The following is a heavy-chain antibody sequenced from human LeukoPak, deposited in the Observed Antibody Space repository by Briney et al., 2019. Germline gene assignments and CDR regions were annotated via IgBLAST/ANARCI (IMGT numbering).Heavy chain of an antibody. Sequence: TGGSLRLSCAASRFTFCAYSMNWVRQAPEKGLEWVSYIGSSSSPIYYADSVKGRFTISRDNAKNSLYLKMDSLRAEDTAVYYCARDQAYSFDYWGQGTLVTVSS. D-gene: IGHD4-11*01. J-gene: IGHJ4*02. CDR1: RFTFCAYS. V-gene: IGHV3-48*01. CDR2: IGSSSSPI. CDR3: ARDQAYSFDY.